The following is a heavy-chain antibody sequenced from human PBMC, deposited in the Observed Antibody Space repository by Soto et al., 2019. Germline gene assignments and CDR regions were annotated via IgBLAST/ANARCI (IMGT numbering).Heavy chain of an antibody. J-gene: IGHJ6*02. CDR2: ISPNSGNT. V-gene: IGHV1-18*01. CDR1: GYTFTRNG. Sequence: ASVKVSGKTSGYTFTRNGISWVRQAPGQGLEWMGWISPNSGNTKYAQKLQGRVIMTTDTSTSTAYMELRSLRSDDTAVYYCVKDRDSNSWPSRDVWGPGTTVTVSS. D-gene: IGHD3-22*01. CDR3: VKDRDSNSWPSRDV.